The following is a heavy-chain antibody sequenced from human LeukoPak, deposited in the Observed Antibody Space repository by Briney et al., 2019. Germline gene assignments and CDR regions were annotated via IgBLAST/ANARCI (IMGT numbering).Heavy chain of an antibody. CDR1: GYTFTSYG. CDR2: ISAYNGNT. D-gene: IGHD3-22*01. V-gene: IGHV1-18*01. Sequence: ASVKVSCKASGYTFTSYGISWVRQAPGQGLEWMGWISAYNGNTNYAQKLQGRVTMTTDTSTSTAYMELRSLRSDDTAVYYCARDGDSSGYYLKPSYGMDVWGQGTTVTVSS. CDR3: ARDGDSSGYYLKPSYGMDV. J-gene: IGHJ6*02.